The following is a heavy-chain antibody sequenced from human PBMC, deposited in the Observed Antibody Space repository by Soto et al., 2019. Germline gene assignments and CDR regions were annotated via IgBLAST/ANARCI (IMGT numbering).Heavy chain of an antibody. Sequence: ASVKVSCKASGYTFTSYYMHWVTQAPGQGLEWMGIINPSGGSTSYAQKFQGRVTMTRDTSTSTVYMELSSLRSEDTAVYYCASLTTMIRGVSYFDYWGQGTLVTVSS. J-gene: IGHJ4*02. CDR3: ASLTTMIRGVSYFDY. CDR2: INPSGGST. CDR1: GYTFTSYY. V-gene: IGHV1-46*01. D-gene: IGHD3-10*01.